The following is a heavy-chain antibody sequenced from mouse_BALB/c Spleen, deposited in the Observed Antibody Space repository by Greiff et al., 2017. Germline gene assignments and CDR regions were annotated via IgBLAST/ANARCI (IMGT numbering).Heavy chain of an antibody. J-gene: IGHJ4*01. CDR2: ISYSGST. CDR3: ARRGGSSLYYYAMDY. CDR1: GYSITSDYA. D-gene: IGHD1-1*01. Sequence: EVQLQESGPGLVKPSQSLSLTCTVTGYSITSDYAWNWIRQFPGNKLEWMGYISYSGSTSYNPSLKSRISITRDTSKNQFFLQLNSVTTEDTATYYCARRGGSSLYYYAMDYWGQGTSVTVSS. V-gene: IGHV3-2*02.